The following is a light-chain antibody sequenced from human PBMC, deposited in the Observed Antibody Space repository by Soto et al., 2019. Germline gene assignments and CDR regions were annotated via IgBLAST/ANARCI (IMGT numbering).Light chain of an antibody. J-gene: IGKJ4*01. CDR2: GAS. CDR3: QQYGSSPLT. Sequence: EIVLTQSPSTLSLSPGERATLSCRASESVSDNYLAWYQQRSGQALRLVIYGASGRASAVPDRFSGSGSGADFTLTISRLEPEDFAVYYCQQYGSSPLTFGGGTKVDIK. CDR1: ESVSDNY. V-gene: IGKV3-20*01.